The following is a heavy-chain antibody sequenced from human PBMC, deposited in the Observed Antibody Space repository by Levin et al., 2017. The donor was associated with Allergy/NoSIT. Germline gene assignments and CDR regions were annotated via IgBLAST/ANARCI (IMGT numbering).Heavy chain of an antibody. V-gene: IGHV1-18*01. CDR1: GYTFTSYG. Sequence: RGESLKISCKASGYTFTSYGISWVRQAPGQGLEWMGWISAYNGNTNYAQKLQGRVTMTTDTSTSTAYMELRSLRSDDTAVYYCARGTRGDWFDPWGQGTLVTVSS. J-gene: IGHJ5*02. CDR2: ISAYNGNT. CDR3: ARGTRGDWFDP. D-gene: IGHD3-10*01.